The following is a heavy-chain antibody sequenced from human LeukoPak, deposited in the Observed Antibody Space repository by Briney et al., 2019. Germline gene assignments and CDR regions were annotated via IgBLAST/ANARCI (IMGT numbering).Heavy chain of an antibody. CDR2: INPNSGGT. CDR1: GYTFTGYY. V-gene: IGHV1-2*02. D-gene: IGHD6-19*01. CDR3: AREYVYSSGWWDY. J-gene: IGHJ4*02. Sequence: PGASVKVSCKASGYTFTGYYMHWVRQAPGQGLEWMGWINPNSGGTNYAQKFQGRVTMTRGTSISTAYMELSRLGSDDTAVYYCAREYVYSSGWWDYWGQGTLVTVSS.